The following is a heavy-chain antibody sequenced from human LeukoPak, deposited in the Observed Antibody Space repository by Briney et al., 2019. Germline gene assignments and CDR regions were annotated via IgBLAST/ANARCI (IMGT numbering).Heavy chain of an antibody. J-gene: IGHJ6*02. D-gene: IGHD2-2*01. CDR2: INHSGST. Sequence: PSESLTLSCAVYGLSFSGYYWSWIRQPPGKGLEWIGEINHSGSTNYNPSLKSRVTISVDTSKNQLSLKLSSVTAADTAVYYCARGGFSPNIVVVPAAVGGYYYYGMDVWGQGTTVTVSS. CDR1: GLSFSGYY. CDR3: ARGGFSPNIVVVPAAVGGYYYYGMDV. V-gene: IGHV4-34*01.